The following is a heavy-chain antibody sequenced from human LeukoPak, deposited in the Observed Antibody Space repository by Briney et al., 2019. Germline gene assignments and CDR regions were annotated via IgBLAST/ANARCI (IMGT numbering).Heavy chain of an antibody. V-gene: IGHV3-23*01. CDR2: ISGSGGST. CDR3: ASLTTVTTT. Sequence: GGSLRLSCAAAGFTFSHYGMSWVRQAPGKGLEWVSAISGSGGSTYYADSVKGRFTISRDNSKNTLYLQMNSLRAEDTAVYYCASLTTVTTTWGQGTLVTVSS. D-gene: IGHD4-17*01. J-gene: IGHJ5*02. CDR1: GFTFSHYG.